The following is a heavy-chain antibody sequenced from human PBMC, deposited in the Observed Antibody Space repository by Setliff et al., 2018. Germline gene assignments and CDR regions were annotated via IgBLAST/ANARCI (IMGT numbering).Heavy chain of an antibody. CDR3: VKEASSGWYFDY. Sequence: SETLSLTCTVSGGSINSYYWSWIRQPAGKGLEWIGRMYTSETTNYNPSLKSRVTMSVDTSKNQFSLKLSSVTAADTAVYYCVKEASSGWYFDYWGQGTLVTVS. CDR2: MYTSETT. CDR1: GGSINSYY. D-gene: IGHD6-19*01. J-gene: IGHJ4*02. V-gene: IGHV4-4*07.